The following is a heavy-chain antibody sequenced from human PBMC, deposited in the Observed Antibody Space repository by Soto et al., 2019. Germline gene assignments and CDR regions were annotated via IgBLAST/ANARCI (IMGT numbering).Heavy chain of an antibody. Sequence: SETLSLTCAVSGGSISGSYYYLGWLRQSPGRGPEWIGSVFYTGFTSYNPSLESRVSVSVDTSKNQFSLKVSAVTAADTAVYYCASSQKGYNWNYFDHWGQGALVTVSS. D-gene: IGHD1-20*01. V-gene: IGHV4-39*01. CDR2: VFYTGFT. CDR1: GGSISGSYYY. J-gene: IGHJ4*02. CDR3: ASSQKGYNWNYFDH.